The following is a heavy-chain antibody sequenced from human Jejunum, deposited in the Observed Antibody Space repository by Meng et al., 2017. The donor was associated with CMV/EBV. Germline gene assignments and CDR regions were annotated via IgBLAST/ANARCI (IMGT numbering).Heavy chain of an antibody. CDR3: TGLDY. Sequence: GHVVESGGGLVQPGGALRLSCAASGFNFRKYWMTWARQEPGKGPLWVSRITDDGTTNYADFVQGRFTISRDNAKNTVYLRMNSLRAEDTGIYYCTGLDYWGQGTLVTVSS. CDR2: ITDDGTT. V-gene: IGHV3-74*01. CDR1: GFNFRKYW. J-gene: IGHJ4*02.